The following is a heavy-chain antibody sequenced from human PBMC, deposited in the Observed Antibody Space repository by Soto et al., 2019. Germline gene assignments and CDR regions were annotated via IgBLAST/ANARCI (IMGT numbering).Heavy chain of an antibody. Sequence: ASVKVSCKASGFTFTSSAVQWVRQARGQRLEWIGWIVVGSGNTNYAQKFQERVTITRDMSTSTAYMELSSLRSEDTAVYYCAAGYNWNSHFDYWGQGTLVTVSS. V-gene: IGHV1-58*01. CDR3: AAGYNWNSHFDY. CDR1: GFTFTSSA. D-gene: IGHD1-7*01. J-gene: IGHJ4*02. CDR2: IVVGSGNT.